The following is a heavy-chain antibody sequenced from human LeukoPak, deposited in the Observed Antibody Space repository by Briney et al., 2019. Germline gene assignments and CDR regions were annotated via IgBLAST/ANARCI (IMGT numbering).Heavy chain of an antibody. Sequence: GGSLRLCCAASGFSFSDHYMDWVSQALGKGLEWVGRIRNKDNSYTTEYAASVKGRFAISRDDSKNSLYLQMNSLKAEDTAVYYCTRAPPDYWGEGNLVTVSS. CDR1: GFSFSDHY. V-gene: IGHV3-72*01. CDR2: IRNKDNSYTT. J-gene: IGHJ4*02. CDR3: TRAPPDY.